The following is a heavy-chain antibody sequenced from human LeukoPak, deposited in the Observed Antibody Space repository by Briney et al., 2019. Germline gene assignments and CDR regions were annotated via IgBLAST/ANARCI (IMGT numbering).Heavy chain of an antibody. Sequence: SETLSLTCTVSGGSISSYYWSSIRQPPGKGLEWIGYIYYSGSTNYNPSLKSRVTISVDTSKNQFSLKLSSVTAADTAVYYCARVSGFWSGYPNWFDPWGQGTLVTVSS. J-gene: IGHJ5*02. CDR1: GGSISSYY. CDR3: ARVSGFWSGYPNWFDP. V-gene: IGHV4-59*01. D-gene: IGHD3-3*01. CDR2: IYYSGST.